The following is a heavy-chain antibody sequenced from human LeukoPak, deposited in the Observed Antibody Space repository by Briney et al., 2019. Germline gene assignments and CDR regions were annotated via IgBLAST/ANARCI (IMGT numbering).Heavy chain of an antibody. Sequence: SETLSLTCTVSGGSISSSSYYWGWIRQPPGKGLEWIGSIDYSGSTYYNPSLKSRVTISVDTSKNQFSLKLSSVTAADTAVYYCARHAISYSSSWYEEANWFDPWGQGTLVTVSS. CDR2: IDYSGST. D-gene: IGHD6-13*01. CDR3: ARHAISYSSSWYEEANWFDP. CDR1: GGSISSSSYY. V-gene: IGHV4-39*01. J-gene: IGHJ5*02.